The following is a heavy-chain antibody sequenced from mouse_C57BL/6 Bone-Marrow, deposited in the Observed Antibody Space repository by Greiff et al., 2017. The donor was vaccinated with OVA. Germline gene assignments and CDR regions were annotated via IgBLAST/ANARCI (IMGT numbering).Heavy chain of an antibody. J-gene: IGHJ3*01. CDR2: ISPRSGNP. Sequence: QVQLLQSGADLARPGASVKLSCTASGFTFTSYGISWVQQTTGQGLEWIGEISPRSGNPYYNEKVKGKATLPADKSSSTAYMELRSLTSEDSAVYFCARGNQGWFAYWGQGTLVTVSA. CDR1: GFTFTSYG. V-gene: IGHV1-81*01. CDR3: ARGNQGWFAY.